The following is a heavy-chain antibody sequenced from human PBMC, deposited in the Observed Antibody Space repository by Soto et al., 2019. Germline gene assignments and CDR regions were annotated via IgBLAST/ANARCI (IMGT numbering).Heavy chain of an antibody. J-gene: IGHJ3*02. D-gene: IGHD3-3*01. CDR1: GFTFSSYG. V-gene: IGHV3-33*01. CDR3: ARGDTIFGVVITLGAFDI. CDR2: IWYDGSNK. Sequence: QVQLVESGGGVVQPGRSLRLSCAASGFTFSSYGMHWVRQAPGKGLEWVAVIWYDGSNKYYADSVKGRFTISRDNSKNTLYLQMNSMRDEDTAVYYCARGDTIFGVVITLGAFDIWGQGTMVTVSS.